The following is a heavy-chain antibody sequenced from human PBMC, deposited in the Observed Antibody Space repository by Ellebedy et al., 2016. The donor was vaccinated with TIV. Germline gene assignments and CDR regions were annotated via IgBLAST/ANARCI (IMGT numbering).Heavy chain of an antibody. Sequence: SGPTLVKPTETLTLTCTFSGFSLSTTGVCVSWIRQPPGKALEWLARIDWDGEKLYTPSLKTRLTISEDTSTKRVVLTMTNVQPADTGIYYCARIYYGSGTYQDDYWGQGTLVTVSS. CDR1: GFSLSTTGVC. J-gene: IGHJ4*02. V-gene: IGHV2-70*17. CDR3: ARIYYGSGTYQDDY. CDR2: IDWDGEK. D-gene: IGHD3-10*01.